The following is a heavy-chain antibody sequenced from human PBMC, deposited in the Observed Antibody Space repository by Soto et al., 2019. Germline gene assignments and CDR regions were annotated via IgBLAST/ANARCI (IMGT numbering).Heavy chain of an antibody. CDR2: ISYDGSNK. J-gene: IGHJ4*02. V-gene: IGHV3-30-3*01. CDR1: GFTFSSYA. D-gene: IGHD2-21*02. Sequence: GGALRLSSAASGFTFSSYAMQWVRQAPGKGLEWVAVISYDGSNKYYADSVKGRFTISRDNSKNTLYLQMNSLRAEDTAVYYCARDRVVTGNAFDYWGQGTLVTVSS. CDR3: ARDRVVTGNAFDY.